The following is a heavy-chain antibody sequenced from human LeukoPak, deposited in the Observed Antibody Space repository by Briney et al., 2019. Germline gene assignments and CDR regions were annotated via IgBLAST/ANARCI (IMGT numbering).Heavy chain of an antibody. D-gene: IGHD3-3*01. CDR1: GYTFTSYC. CDR2: INPSGGST. Sequence: ASVKVSCKASGYTFTSYCMHWVRQAPGQGLEWMGIINPSGGSTSYAQKFQGRVTMTRDTSTSTVYMELSSLRSEDTAVYYCARGALYYDFWSGYYQVDYWGQGTLVTVSS. V-gene: IGHV1-46*01. J-gene: IGHJ4*02. CDR3: ARGALYYDFWSGYYQVDY.